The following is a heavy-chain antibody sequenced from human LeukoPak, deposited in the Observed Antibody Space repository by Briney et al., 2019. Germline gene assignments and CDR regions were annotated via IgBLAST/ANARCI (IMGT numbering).Heavy chain of an antibody. D-gene: IGHD3-10*01. Sequence: GASVQVSCKASGYTFTSYGISWVRQAPGQGLEWMGWISAYNGNTNYAQKLQGRVTMTTDTSTSTAYMELRSLRSEDTAVYYCARDYLPYYYGSGSSLGWFDPWGQGTLVTVSS. V-gene: IGHV1-18*04. CDR1: GYTFTSYG. CDR3: ARDYLPYYYGSGSSLGWFDP. CDR2: ISAYNGNT. J-gene: IGHJ5*02.